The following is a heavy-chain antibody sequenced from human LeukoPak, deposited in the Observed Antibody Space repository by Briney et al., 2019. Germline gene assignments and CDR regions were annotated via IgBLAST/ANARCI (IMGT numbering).Heavy chain of an antibody. D-gene: IGHD3-16*01. Sequence: PGWSLRLSCAGSGFTFRGYGMHWVRQSPGKGLEWLALISPDGRSEYYTGSVKGRFTISRDNSKSTVYLQMNRLRPEDTALYYCAKDYGGVSNFWGQGTLVTVSS. CDR1: GFTFRGYG. CDR2: ISPDGRSE. V-gene: IGHV3-30*18. CDR3: AKDYGGVSNF. J-gene: IGHJ4*02.